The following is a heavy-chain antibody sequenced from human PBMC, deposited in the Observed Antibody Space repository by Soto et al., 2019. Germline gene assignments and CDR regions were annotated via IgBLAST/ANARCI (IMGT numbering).Heavy chain of an antibody. J-gene: IGHJ6*02. CDR1: GYSFTSYW. V-gene: IGHV5-51*01. CDR3: ARNEVDGLYYYGMDV. Sequence: PGESLKISCKGSGYSFTSYWIGWVRQMPGKGLEWMGIIYPGDSDTRYSPSFQGQVTISADKSISTAYLQWSSLKASDTAMYYCARNEVDGLYYYGMDVWGPGTTVTVSS. D-gene: IGHD6-19*01. CDR2: IYPGDSDT.